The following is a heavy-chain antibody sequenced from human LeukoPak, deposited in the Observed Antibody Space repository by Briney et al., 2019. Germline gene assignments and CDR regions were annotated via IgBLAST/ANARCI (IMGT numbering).Heavy chain of an antibody. Sequence: GASVKVSCKASGYTFTSYYMHWVRQAPGQGLEWMGIINPSGGSTSYAQKFQGRVTITRDTSTSTVYMELSSLRSEDTAVYYCARGGYCSSTSCYPKLYNWFDPWGEGTLVTVSS. CDR1: GYTFTSYY. CDR3: ARGGYCSSTSCYPKLYNWFDP. V-gene: IGHV1-46*03. J-gene: IGHJ5*02. CDR2: INPSGGST. D-gene: IGHD2-2*01.